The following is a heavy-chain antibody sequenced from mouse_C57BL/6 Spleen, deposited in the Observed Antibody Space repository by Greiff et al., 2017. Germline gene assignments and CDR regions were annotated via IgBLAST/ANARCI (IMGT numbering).Heavy chain of an antibody. Sequence: VQLQQSGAELARPGASVKLSCKASGYTFTSYGISWVKQRTGQGLEWIGEIYPRSGNTYYNEKFKGKATLTADKASSTAYMELRSLTSEDSAVYFCARISAGYFDYWGPGTTLPVSS. CDR1: GYTFTSYG. V-gene: IGHV1-81*01. D-gene: IGHD6-2*01. CDR2: IYPRSGNT. CDR3: ARISAGYFDY. J-gene: IGHJ2*01.